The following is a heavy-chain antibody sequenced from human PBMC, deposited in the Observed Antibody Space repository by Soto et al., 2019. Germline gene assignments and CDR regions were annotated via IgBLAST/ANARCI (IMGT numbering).Heavy chain of an antibody. CDR3: ARALALAARQGLWFDP. V-gene: IGHV4-59*01. D-gene: IGHD6-6*01. CDR1: GASISSYY. CDR2: IYYSGST. J-gene: IGHJ5*02. Sequence: LSLTCTVSGASISSYYWCRIRQPPGKGLEWIGYIYYSGSTNYNPSLKSRVTISVDTSKNQFSLKLSSVTAADTAVYYCARALALAARQGLWFDPWGQGTLVTVSS.